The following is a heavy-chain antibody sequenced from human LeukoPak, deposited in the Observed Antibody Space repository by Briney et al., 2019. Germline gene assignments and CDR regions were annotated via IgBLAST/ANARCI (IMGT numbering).Heavy chain of an antibody. V-gene: IGHV4-39*01. Sequence: SETLSLTCTVSGGSISSSSYYWGWIRQPPGKGLEWIGSIYYSGSTYYNPSLKSRVTISVDTSKNQFSLKLSSVTAADTAVYYCARLGYCSGDSCYSDAFDIWGQGTMVTVSS. CDR3: ARLGYCSGDSCYSDAFDI. D-gene: IGHD2-15*01. CDR1: GGSISSSSYY. J-gene: IGHJ3*02. CDR2: IYYSGST.